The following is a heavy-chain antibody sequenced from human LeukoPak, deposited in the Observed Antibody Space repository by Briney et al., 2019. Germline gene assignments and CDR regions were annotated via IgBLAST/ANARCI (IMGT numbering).Heavy chain of an antibody. J-gene: IGHJ6*02. Sequence: ASVKVSCKASGYTFTSYDINWVRQATGQGLEWMGWMDPNSGNTGYAQKFQGRVTMTRNTPISTAYMELSSLRSEDTAVYYCARGKLGYCTNGVCYFYYGMDVWGQGTTVTVSS. D-gene: IGHD2-8*01. CDR2: MDPNSGNT. V-gene: IGHV1-8*01. CDR3: ARGKLGYCTNGVCYFYYGMDV. CDR1: GYTFTSYD.